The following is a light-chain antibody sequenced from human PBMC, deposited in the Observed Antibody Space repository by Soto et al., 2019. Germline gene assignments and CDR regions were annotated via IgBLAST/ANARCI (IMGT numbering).Light chain of an antibody. CDR3: QQYNNWPRS. J-gene: IGKJ1*01. CDR2: DTS. CDR1: QSVSSIY. Sequence: EIVLTQPPGTLSLSPGETATLSCRASQSVSSIYLAWYQQKPGQAPTLLIYDTSTRATDIPARFSGSGSGTEFTLTISSLQSEDFAIYYCQQYNNWPRSFGLGTKVDIK. V-gene: IGKV3-15*01.